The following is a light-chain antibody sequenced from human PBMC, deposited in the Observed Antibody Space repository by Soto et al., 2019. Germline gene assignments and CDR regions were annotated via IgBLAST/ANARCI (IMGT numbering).Light chain of an antibody. CDR2: DAS. J-gene: IGKJ4*01. CDR1: QSVTSY. Sequence: EIVLTQSPATLSLSPGERATLSCRASQSVTSYLAWHQQKPGQAPRLLIYDASNRATGIPARFSGSGSGTDFTLTISSLEPEDFAVYYCQQRNTWPSFGGGTKVEIK. CDR3: QQRNTWPS. V-gene: IGKV3-11*01.